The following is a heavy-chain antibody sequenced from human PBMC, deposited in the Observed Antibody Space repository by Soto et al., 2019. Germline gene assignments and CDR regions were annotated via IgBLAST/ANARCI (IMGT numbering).Heavy chain of an antibody. Sequence: VQLVESGGGVVQPGRSLRLSCAASGFTFSSYGMHWVRQAPGKGLEWVAVIWYDGSNKYYADFVKGRFTISRDNYKNTLYLQMTSLRAEDTAVYYCARPHYNILTGYPDYWGQGTLLTVSS. J-gene: IGHJ4*02. CDR3: ARPHYNILTGYPDY. D-gene: IGHD3-9*01. CDR2: IWYDGSNK. CDR1: GFTFSSYG. V-gene: IGHV3-33*01.